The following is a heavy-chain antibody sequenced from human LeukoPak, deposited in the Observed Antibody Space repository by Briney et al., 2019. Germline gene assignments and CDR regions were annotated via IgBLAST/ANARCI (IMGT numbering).Heavy chain of an antibody. D-gene: IGHD1-26*01. CDR3: TRDPIMGAPDYFDY. J-gene: IGHJ4*02. Sequence: SGGSLRLSCAASGFTFSDYYMSWIRQAPGRGLEWVSYISSSGSTIYYADSVKGRFTISRDNSKNTLFLQMDSLRAEDTAVYYCTRDPIMGAPDYFDYWGQGTLVTVSS. V-gene: IGHV3-11*04. CDR2: ISSSGSTI. CDR1: GFTFSDYY.